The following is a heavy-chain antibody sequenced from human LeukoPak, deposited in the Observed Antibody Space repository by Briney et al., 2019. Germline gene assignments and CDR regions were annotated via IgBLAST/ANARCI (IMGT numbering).Heavy chain of an antibody. CDR2: ISSSSSTI. Sequence: GGSLRLSCAASGFTFSSYSMNWVRQAPGKGLEWVSYISSSSSTIYYADSVKGRFTISRDNAKNSLYLQMYSLRVEDTAVFYCARDGFVGAADYWGQGTLVTVSS. CDR1: GFTFSSYS. V-gene: IGHV3-48*04. D-gene: IGHD6-13*01. J-gene: IGHJ4*02. CDR3: ARDGFVGAADY.